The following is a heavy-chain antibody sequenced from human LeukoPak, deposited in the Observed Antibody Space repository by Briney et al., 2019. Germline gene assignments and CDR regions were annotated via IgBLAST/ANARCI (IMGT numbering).Heavy chain of an antibody. CDR2: MYYSGST. CDR3: ARRKGCSGGNCYGFDI. CDR1: GGSISSGDYY. J-gene: IGHJ3*02. V-gene: IGHV4-30-4*01. D-gene: IGHD2-15*01. Sequence: SETLSLTCTVSGGSISSGDYYWSWIRQPAGKGLEWIGYMYYSGSTYYNPSLNSRVTISRDTSKNQFSLKLSSVTAADTAVFYCARRKGCSGGNCYGFDIWGQGTMVTVSS.